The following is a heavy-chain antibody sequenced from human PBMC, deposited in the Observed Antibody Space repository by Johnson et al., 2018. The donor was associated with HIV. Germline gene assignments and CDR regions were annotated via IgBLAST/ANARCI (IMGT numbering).Heavy chain of an antibody. CDR1: GFTVDSNY. D-gene: IGHD2-8*01. CDR3: ARDWGWCDAFDI. J-gene: IGHJ3*02. Sequence: VQLVESGGGLVQPGGSLRISCAASGFTVDSNYMSWVRQAPGKGLEWVSVIYSGGNTYYADSVKGRCTISRDTSRNILYLQMNSLRAEDTAVYYCARDWGWCDAFDIWGQGTMVTVSS. CDR2: IYSGGNT. V-gene: IGHV3-66*01.